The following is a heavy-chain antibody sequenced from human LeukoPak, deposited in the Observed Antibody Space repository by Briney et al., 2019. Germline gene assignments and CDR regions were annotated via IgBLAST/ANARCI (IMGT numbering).Heavy chain of an antibody. V-gene: IGHV3-48*03. CDR3: ARGGSSSWYGYFDY. Sequence: PGGSLRLSCAASGFTFSTYEMNWVRQAPGKGLEWVSYISSSGNIIYYADSVKGRFTISRDNAKNSLYLQMNSLRAEDTAVYYCARGGSSSWYGYFDYWGQGTLVTVSS. CDR1: GFTFSTYE. D-gene: IGHD6-13*01. J-gene: IGHJ4*02. CDR2: ISSSGNII.